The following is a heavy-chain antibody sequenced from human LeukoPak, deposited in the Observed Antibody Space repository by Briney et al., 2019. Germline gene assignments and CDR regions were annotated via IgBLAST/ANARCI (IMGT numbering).Heavy chain of an antibody. CDR2: IKPDDSEI. V-gene: IGHV3-7*01. CDR3: ARVNGNYRHFDY. J-gene: IGHJ4*02. D-gene: IGHD3-22*01. Sequence: GGSLRLSCVASGFTFSSRDWMTWVRQAPGKGLEWVANIKPDDSEIYYVASVKGRFTISRDNAKNTLYLQMNSLRAEDTAVYYCARVNGNYRHFDYWGQGTLVTVSS. CDR1: GFTFSSRDW.